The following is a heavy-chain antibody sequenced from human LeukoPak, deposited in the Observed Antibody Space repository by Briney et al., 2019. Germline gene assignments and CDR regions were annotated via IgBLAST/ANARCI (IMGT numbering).Heavy chain of an antibody. CDR1: GGSISSSSYY. Sequence: SETLSLTCTVSGGSISSSSYYWGWIRQPPGKGLEWIGSIYYSGSTYYNPSLKSRVTISVDTSKNQFSLKLSSVTAANTAVYYCARPALKYCGGDCSIRNWGQGTMVTVSS. J-gene: IGHJ3*01. CDR2: IYYSGST. V-gene: IGHV4-39*01. D-gene: IGHD2-21*02. CDR3: ARPALKYCGGDCSIRN.